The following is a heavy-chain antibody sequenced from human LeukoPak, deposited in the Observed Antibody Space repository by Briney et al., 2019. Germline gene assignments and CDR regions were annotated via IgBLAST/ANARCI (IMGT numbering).Heavy chain of an antibody. CDR1: GFTFSSYS. Sequence: GGSLRLSCAASGFTFSSYSMNWVRQAPGKGLEWVSSISSSSSYICYADSVKGRFTISRDNAKNSLYLQMNSLRAEDTAVYYCARVPSLDYWGQGTLVTVSS. J-gene: IGHJ4*02. CDR2: ISSSSSYI. V-gene: IGHV3-21*01. CDR3: ARVPSLDY.